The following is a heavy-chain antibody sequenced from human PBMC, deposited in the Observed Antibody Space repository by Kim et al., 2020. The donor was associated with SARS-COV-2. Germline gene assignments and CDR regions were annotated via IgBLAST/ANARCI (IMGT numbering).Heavy chain of an antibody. J-gene: IGHJ4*02. D-gene: IGHD6-19*01. CDR2: ITASGGAT. CDR1: GFAFSSYA. CDR3: AKGRSPLAVAHYFD. V-gene: IGHV3-23*01. Sequence: GGSLRLSCAASGFAFSSYAMTWVRQAPGKGLEWVSAITASGGATYYADSVKGRLTISRDNSQNTLYLQMNSLRADDTAVYYCAKGRSPLAVAHYFDWGQGTLVTVSS.